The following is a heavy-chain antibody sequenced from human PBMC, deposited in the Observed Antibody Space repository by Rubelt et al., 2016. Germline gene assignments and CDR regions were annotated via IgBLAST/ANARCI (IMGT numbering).Heavy chain of an antibody. CDR2: ISHTGST. CDR3: ASARGPSEFDY. J-gene: IGHJ4*02. Sequence: QVQLQESGPRLVKPSETLSLTCTVSGGSISPYYWSWVRQSPEKGLEWIGYISHTGSTNFSPSLKSRVTISMDTSRNLFSLNLNAGTAADAAVYYCASARGPSEFDYWGQGALVTGSS. D-gene: IGHD1-14*01. CDR1: GGSISPYY. V-gene: IGHV4-59*08.